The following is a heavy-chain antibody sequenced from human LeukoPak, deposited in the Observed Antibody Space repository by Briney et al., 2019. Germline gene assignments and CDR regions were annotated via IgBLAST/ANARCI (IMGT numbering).Heavy chain of an antibody. CDR2: IYYTGST. Sequence: PSGTLSLTCAVSGDSITSSNWWSWVRQPPGKGLEWIGNIYYTGSTYYNVSLNSRVTISIDTSKNLFSLRLNSMTAADTAVYYCAKSGGYGLIDKWGQGTLVTVSS. CDR1: GDSITSSNW. CDR3: AKSGGYGLIDK. V-gene: IGHV4-4*02. J-gene: IGHJ4*02. D-gene: IGHD1-26*01.